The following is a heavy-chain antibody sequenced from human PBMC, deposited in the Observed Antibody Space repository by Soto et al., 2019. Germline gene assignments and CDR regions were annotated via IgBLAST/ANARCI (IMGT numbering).Heavy chain of an antibody. Sequence: QVQLVESGGGVVQPGRSLRLSCAASGFTFSSYGMHWVRQAPGKGLEWVAVISYDGSNKYYADSVKGRFTISGDNSKNTLYLQMNSLRAEDMAVYYCAKSETGYFQHWGQGTLVTVSS. J-gene: IGHJ1*01. CDR3: AKSETGYFQH. V-gene: IGHV3-30*18. CDR1: GFTFSSYG. CDR2: ISYDGSNK.